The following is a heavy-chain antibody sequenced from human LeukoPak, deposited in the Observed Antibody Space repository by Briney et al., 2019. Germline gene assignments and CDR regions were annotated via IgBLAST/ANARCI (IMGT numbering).Heavy chain of an antibody. J-gene: IGHJ5*02. CDR3: ARGPDPYDSSGYSPNWFDP. Sequence: SVKVSCKASGGTFSSYAISWVRQAPGQELEWMGGIIPIFGTANYAQKFQGRVTITADESTSTAYMELSSLRSEDTAVYYCARGPDPYDSSGYSPNWFDPWGQGTLVTVSS. V-gene: IGHV1-69*13. D-gene: IGHD3-22*01. CDR1: GGTFSSYA. CDR2: IIPIFGTA.